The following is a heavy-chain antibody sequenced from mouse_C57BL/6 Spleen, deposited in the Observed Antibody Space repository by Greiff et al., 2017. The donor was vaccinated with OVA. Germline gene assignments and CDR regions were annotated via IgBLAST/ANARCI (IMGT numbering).Heavy chain of an antibody. CDR1: GYTFTDYY. D-gene: IGHD1-1*01. V-gene: IGHV1-19*01. J-gene: IGHJ1*03. CDR3: ARGPYYGSSYWYFDV. CDR2: INPYNGGT. Sequence: VQLKESGPVLVKPGASVKMSCKASGYTFTDYYMNWVKQSHGKSLEWIGVINPYNGGTSYNQKFKGKATLTVDKSSSTAYMELNSLTSEDSAVYYGARGPYYGSSYWYFDVWGTGTTVTVSS.